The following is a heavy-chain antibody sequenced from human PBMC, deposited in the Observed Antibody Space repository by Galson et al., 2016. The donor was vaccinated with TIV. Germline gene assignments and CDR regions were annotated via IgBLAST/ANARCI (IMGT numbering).Heavy chain of an antibody. V-gene: IGHV4-59*01. Sequence: LSLTCTVSGASIDSYYWNWIRPPPGKGLEWIGYMFYTGSHNYNPSLKSRVTISADTSKNQFSLKLTSVTAADTAVYYCARGGTATTPPGFDFWGQGSLVAVSS. J-gene: IGHJ4*02. D-gene: IGHD4-17*01. CDR1: GASIDSYY. CDR3: ARGGTATTPPGFDF. CDR2: MFYTGSH.